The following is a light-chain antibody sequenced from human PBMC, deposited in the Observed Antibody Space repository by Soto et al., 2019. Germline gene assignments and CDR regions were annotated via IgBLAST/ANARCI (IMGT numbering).Light chain of an antibody. V-gene: IGKV3-20*01. CDR1: PSVSGRN. CDR2: GAS. J-gene: IGKJ1*01. Sequence: ELVCTKGPVTMSTSPGERASLSCRASPSVSGRNVAWYQQKPGLAPRLLIYGASHKAVGIPDRFSGSGSGTDFTLTISRLEPEDSAVYYCQQYGSSPTWTFGQGTKVDI. CDR3: QQYGSSPTWT.